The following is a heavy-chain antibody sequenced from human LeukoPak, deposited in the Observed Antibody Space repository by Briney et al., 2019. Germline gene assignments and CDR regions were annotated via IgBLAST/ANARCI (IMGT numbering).Heavy chain of an antibody. V-gene: IGHV4-34*01. CDR3: ARGNREAARPGRFDY. CDR1: GGSFSGYY. D-gene: IGHD6-6*01. CDR2: IIHRGST. Sequence: SETLSLTCAVYGGSFSGYYWSWIRQPPGKGLKWIGEIIHRGSTNYNPSLKSRLTISVDTSKNQFSLKLSSVTAADTAVYYCARGNREAARPGRFDYWGQGTLVTVSS. J-gene: IGHJ4*02.